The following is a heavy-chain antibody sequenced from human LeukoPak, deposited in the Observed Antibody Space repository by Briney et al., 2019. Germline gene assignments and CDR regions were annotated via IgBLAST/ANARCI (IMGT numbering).Heavy chain of an antibody. CDR2: FSYSGRT. Sequence: SETLSLTCAVSGGSVSSSNYYWGWVRQPPGRGLEWIACFSYSGRTYYNPSLKSRVTISVETSKNQSSLKLRSVTAADTAVYYCARPGGTGYYYYFDFWGQGTLVTVSS. D-gene: IGHD3-22*01. V-gene: IGHV4-39*01. CDR1: GGSVSSSNYY. J-gene: IGHJ4*02. CDR3: ARPGGTGYYYYFDF.